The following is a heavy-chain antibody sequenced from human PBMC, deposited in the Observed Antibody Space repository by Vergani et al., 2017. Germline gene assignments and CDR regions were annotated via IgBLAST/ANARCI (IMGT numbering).Heavy chain of an antibody. D-gene: IGHD2-15*01. J-gene: IGHJ6*03. CDR2: IRNKAYGGTT. CDR1: GFSFGDYA. V-gene: IGHV3-49*04. CDR3: AKVACSGSSCYSYHWYYYMDV. Sequence: EVQLVESGGGLVPPGRSLRLSCAASGFSFGDYAMTWVRQAPGKGLEWVAFIRNKAYGGTTEYAASVKGRFTISRDDSKNTLYLQMNSLRAEDTAVYYCAKVACSGSSCYSYHWYYYMDVWGKGTTVTVSS.